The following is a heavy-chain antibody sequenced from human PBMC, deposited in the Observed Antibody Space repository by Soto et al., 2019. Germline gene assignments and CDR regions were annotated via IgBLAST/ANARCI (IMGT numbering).Heavy chain of an antibody. J-gene: IGHJ3*01. Sequence: SETLALTCAVSVGSFSVCCWSWIRHPPGNGLDWIGEINHLGRTNYNPSRKSRVTILVDKSKNQFSLKMNSVTAADTAVYFCARGGGRGYRYGYGISDDAFNLWGQGTMVTVSS. D-gene: IGHD5-18*01. V-gene: IGHV4-34*01. CDR2: INHLGRT. CDR3: ARGGGRGYRYGYGISDDAFNL. CDR1: VGSFSVCC.